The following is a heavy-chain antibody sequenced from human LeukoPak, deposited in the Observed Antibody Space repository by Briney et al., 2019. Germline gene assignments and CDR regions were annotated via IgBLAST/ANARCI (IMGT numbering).Heavy chain of an antibody. V-gene: IGHV1-24*01. D-gene: IGHD6-13*01. J-gene: IGHJ3*02. CDR3: ATGRSIAAAVPPRAFDI. CDR2: FDPEDGET. CDR1: GYTLTELS. Sequence: ASVKVSCKVSGYTLTELSMHWVRQAPGKGLEWMGGFDPEDGETIYAQKFQGRVTMTEDTSTDTAYMELSSLRSEDTAVYYCATGRSIAAAVPPRAFDIWGQGTMVTVSS.